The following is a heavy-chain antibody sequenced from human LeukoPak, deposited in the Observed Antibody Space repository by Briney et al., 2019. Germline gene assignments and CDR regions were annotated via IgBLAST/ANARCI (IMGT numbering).Heavy chain of an antibody. D-gene: IGHD4-17*01. J-gene: IGHJ4*02. Sequence: SVKVSCKASGGTLSSYAISWVRQAPGQGLEWMGRIIPILGIANYAQKFQGRVTITADKSTSTAYMELSSLRSEDTAVYYCARGLLFFYGDYDYWGQGTLVTVSS. V-gene: IGHV1-69*04. CDR1: GGTLSSYA. CDR2: IIPILGIA. CDR3: ARGLLFFYGDYDY.